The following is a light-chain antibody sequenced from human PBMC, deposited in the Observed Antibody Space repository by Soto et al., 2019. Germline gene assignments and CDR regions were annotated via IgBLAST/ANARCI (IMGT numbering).Light chain of an antibody. V-gene: IGKV1-5*03. J-gene: IGKJ1*01. CDR2: EAS. CDR1: QNISTW. Sequence: DIQMTQSPSTLSASVGDRITITCRASQNISTWLAWYQQKPGRAPKFLIYEASSLQSGVPSRFSGSGSGTEFSLTISSLQPDDFATYYCQQYDGYSRTFGQGTTVEIK. CDR3: QQYDGYSRT.